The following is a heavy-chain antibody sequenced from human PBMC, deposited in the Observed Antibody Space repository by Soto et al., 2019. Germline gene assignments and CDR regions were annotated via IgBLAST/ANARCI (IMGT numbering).Heavy chain of an antibody. CDR2: IWYDGSNK. J-gene: IGHJ4*02. Sequence: ESGGGVVQPGRSLRLSCAASGFTFSSYGMHWVRQAPGKGLEWVAVIWYDGSNKYYADSVKGRFTISRDNSKNTLYLQMNSLRAEDTAVYYCARDLNSGYDSGYWGQGTLVTVSS. CDR1: GFTFSSYG. V-gene: IGHV3-33*01. D-gene: IGHD5-12*01. CDR3: ARDLNSGYDSGY.